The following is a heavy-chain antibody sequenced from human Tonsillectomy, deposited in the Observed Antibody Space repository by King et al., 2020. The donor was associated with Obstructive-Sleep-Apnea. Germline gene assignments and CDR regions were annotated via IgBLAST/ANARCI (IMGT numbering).Heavy chain of an antibody. CDR2: IHHSGST. Sequence: VQLQESGPGLVKPSETLSLTCTVSGGSISTYYWTWIRQPLGKGLEWIAYIHHSGSTSYNPSLNSRVTISVDTSKKQFSLSLSSVTAADTAVYYCAALNYYATNGYVFDYWGQGTLVTVSS. D-gene: IGHD3-22*01. CDR1: GGSISTYY. CDR3: AALNYYATNGYVFDY. V-gene: IGHV4-59*08. J-gene: IGHJ4*02.